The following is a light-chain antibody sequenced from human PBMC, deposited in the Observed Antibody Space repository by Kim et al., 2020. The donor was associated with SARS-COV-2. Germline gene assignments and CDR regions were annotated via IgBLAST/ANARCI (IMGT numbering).Light chain of an antibody. V-gene: IGLV3-1*01. CDR2: QDN. CDR1: KLGDKY. J-gene: IGLJ3*02. Sequence: VSPGQTASITCSGDKLGDKYASWYQQKPGQSPVLVIYQDNKRPTGIPERFSGSNSGNTATLTISGTQAMDEADYFCQAWDSSTAVFGGGTQLTVL. CDR3: QAWDSSTAV.